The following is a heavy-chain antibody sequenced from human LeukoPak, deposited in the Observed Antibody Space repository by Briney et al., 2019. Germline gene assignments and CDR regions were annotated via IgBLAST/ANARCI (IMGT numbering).Heavy chain of an antibody. CDR1: GGSISSYY. CDR3: ARGTRARSGWYPYYYYYMDV. J-gene: IGHJ6*03. Sequence: PSETLSLTCTVSGGSISSYYWSWIRQPPGKGLEWIGYIYYSGSTNYNPSLKSRVTISVDTSKNQFSLKLSSVTAADTAVYYCARGTRARSGWYPYYYYYMDVWGKGTTVTVSS. D-gene: IGHD6-19*01. CDR2: IYYSGST. V-gene: IGHV4-59*01.